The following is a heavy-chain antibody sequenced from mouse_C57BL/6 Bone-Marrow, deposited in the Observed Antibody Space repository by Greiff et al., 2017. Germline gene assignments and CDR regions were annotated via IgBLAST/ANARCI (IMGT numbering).Heavy chain of an antibody. CDR1: GYTFTSYW. V-gene: IGHV1-55*01. D-gene: IGHD4-1*01. CDR3: ARSNWYYFDV. J-gene: IGHJ1*03. CDR2: IYPGSGST. Sequence: VQLQQSGAELVKPGASVKMSCKASGYTFTSYWITWVKQRPGQGLEWIGDIYPGSGSTNYNEKFKSKATLTVDTSSSTAYMQLSSLTSEDASVYYCARSNWYYFDVWGTGTTVTVSS.